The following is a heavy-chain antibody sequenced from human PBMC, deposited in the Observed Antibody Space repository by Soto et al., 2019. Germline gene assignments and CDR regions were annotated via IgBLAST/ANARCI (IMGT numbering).Heavy chain of an antibody. V-gene: IGHV3-23*01. CDR2: IGGSGDRT. CDR3: AKVPLRPYYLDY. CDR1: GFTFSNYD. D-gene: IGHD2-21*02. Sequence: EVQLLDSGGGLVQPGVSLRLSCAASGFTFSNYDITWVRQAPGKGLEWVSRIGGSGDRTYYADSVKGRFTISRANSRNTLYLQRNRLRAEDTAMYYCAKVPLRPYYLDYWCQGDVVTVSS. J-gene: IGHJ4*02.